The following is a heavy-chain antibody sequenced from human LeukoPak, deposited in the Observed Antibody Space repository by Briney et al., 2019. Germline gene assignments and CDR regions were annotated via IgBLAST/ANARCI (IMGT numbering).Heavy chain of an antibody. V-gene: IGHV4-4*02. CDR3: ARGHYYYDSSGYMGYFDY. CDR1: GGSISSSNW. Sequence: PSGTLSLTCAVSGGSISSSNWWSWVRQPPGKGLEWIGEIYHSGSTNYNPSLKSRVTISVDKSKNQFSLKLSSVTAADTAVYYCARGHYYYDSSGYMGYFDYWGQGTLVTVSS. J-gene: IGHJ4*03. CDR2: IYHSGST. D-gene: IGHD3-22*01.